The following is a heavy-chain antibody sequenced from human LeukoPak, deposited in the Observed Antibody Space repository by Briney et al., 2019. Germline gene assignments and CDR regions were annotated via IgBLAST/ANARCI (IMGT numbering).Heavy chain of an antibody. CDR2: INPNSGGT. CDR1: GYTFTGYY. D-gene: IGHD1-26*01. Sequence: ASVKVSCKASGYTFTGYYMHWVRQAPGQGLEWMGWINPNSGGTNYAQKFQGRVTMTRNTSISTAYMELSSLRSEDTAVYYCAKSGSYKRNWFDSWGQGTLVTVSS. CDR3: AKSGSYKRNWFDS. V-gene: IGHV1-2*02. J-gene: IGHJ5*01.